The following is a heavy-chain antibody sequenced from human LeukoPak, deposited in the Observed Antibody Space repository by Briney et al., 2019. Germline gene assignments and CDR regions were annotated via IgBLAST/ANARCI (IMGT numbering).Heavy chain of an antibody. CDR2: IWYDGSNK. CDR3: ARDKVAYYYDSSGWLDY. D-gene: IGHD3-22*01. J-gene: IGHJ4*02. CDR1: RFTFSSYG. Sequence: SGGSLRLSCAASRFTFSSYGMHWVRQAPGKGLEWVAVIWYDGSNKYYADSVKGRFTISRDNSKNTLYLQMNSLRAEDTAVYYCARDKVAYYYDSSGWLDYWGQGTLVTVSS. V-gene: IGHV3-33*01.